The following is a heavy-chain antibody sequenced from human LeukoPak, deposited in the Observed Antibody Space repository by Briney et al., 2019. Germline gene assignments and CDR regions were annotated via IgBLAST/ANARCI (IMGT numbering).Heavy chain of an antibody. J-gene: IGHJ4*02. V-gene: IGHV3-23*01. CDR3: AERGGCSSTSCYPGIAAAGTDY. Sequence: GGSLRLSCAVSGITLSNYGMSWVRQAPGKGLEWVAGISGSGGRTNYADAVKGRFTISRDNAKNTLFLQMNSLRAEDTAVYYCAERGGCSSTSCYPGIAAAGTDYWGQGTLVTVSS. D-gene: IGHD2-2*01. CDR1: GITLSNYG. CDR2: ISGSGGRT.